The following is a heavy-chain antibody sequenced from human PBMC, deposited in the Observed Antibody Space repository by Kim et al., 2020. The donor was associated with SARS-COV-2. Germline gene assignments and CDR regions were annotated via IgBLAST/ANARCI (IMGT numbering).Heavy chain of an antibody. V-gene: IGHV3-33*01. CDR1: GFTFSSYG. D-gene: IGHD2-15*01. CDR3: ARDLVSVDCSGSSCYENAFDI. J-gene: IGHJ3*02. CDR2: IWYDGSNK. Sequence: GGSLRLSCAASGFTFSSYGMHWVRQAPGKGLEWVAVIWYDGSNKYYADSVKGRFTISRDNSKNTLYLQMNSLRAEDTAVYYCARDLVSVDCSGSSCYENAFDIWGQGTMVTVSS.